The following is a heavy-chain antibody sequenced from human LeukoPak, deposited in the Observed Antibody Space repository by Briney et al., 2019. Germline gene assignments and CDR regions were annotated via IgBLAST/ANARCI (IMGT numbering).Heavy chain of an antibody. J-gene: IGHJ4*02. CDR3: ARGSSRSYYGSGGDY. D-gene: IGHD3-10*01. V-gene: IGHV1-2*02. CDR1: GYTFTGYY. Sequence: ASVKVSCKASGYTFTGYYMHWVRQAPGQGLEWMGWINPNSGGTNYAQKFQGRVTMTRDTSISTAYMELSRLRSDDTAVYYCARGSSRSYYGSGGDYWGQGTLVTVSS. CDR2: INPNSGGT.